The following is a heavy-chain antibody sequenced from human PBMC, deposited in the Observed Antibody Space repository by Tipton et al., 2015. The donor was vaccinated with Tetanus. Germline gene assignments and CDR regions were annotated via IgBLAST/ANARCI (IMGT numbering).Heavy chain of an antibody. CDR2: IYSSGST. CDR1: GGSLSSSY. CDR3: ARLGSSSWVEH. J-gene: IGHJ1*01. Sequence: TLSLTCTVSGGSLSSSYWTWIRQTPGQGLEWMGYIYSSGSTSYNPSLRSRITMSIDTSGNQLSLSLTSVTAADTAVYYCARLGSSSWVEHWGQGTLVTVSS. V-gene: IGHV4-4*08. D-gene: IGHD6-13*01.